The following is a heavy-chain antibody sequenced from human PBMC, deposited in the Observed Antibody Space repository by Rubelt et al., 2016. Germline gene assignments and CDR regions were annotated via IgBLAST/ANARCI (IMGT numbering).Heavy chain of an antibody. D-gene: IGHD6-6*01. J-gene: IGHJ4*02. CDR2: IYYSGST. Sequence: QVQLQESGPGLVEPSETLSLTCIVSGGSIRGHYWSWIRQPPGKGLEWIGYIYYSGSTNYNPSLKSRVTISVDTSKNQFALKLSSVTAADTAVYYCARGVRIAARPNYFDYWGQGTLVTVSS. CDR3: ARGVRIAARPNYFDY. CDR1: GGSIRGHY. V-gene: IGHV4-59*11.